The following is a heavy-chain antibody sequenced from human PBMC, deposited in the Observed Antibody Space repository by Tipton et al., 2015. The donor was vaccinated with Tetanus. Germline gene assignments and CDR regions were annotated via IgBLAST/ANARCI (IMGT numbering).Heavy chain of an antibody. V-gene: IGHV4-39*01. CDR2: IYYSGST. J-gene: IGHJ4*02. CDR3: VVSSPAFDF. CDR1: GGSISSSSFS. Sequence: TLSLTCTVSGGSISSSSFSWGWGWIRQPPGKGLEWIGTIYYSGSTYYNPSLKSRLAVSVDASKNQFSLKLSFVTAADTAVYYCVVSSPAFDFWGQGTLVTVSS. D-gene: IGHD6-6*01.